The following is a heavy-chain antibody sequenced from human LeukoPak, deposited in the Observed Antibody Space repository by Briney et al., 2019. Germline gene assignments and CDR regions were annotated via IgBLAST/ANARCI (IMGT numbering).Heavy chain of an antibody. J-gene: IGHJ4*02. V-gene: IGHV1-3*01. CDR2: ISGGNGDT. D-gene: IGHD3-10*01. Sequence: ASVKVSCKASGYSFSSSTMHWVRQAPGQRLEWMGWISGGNGDTRYSQKFQGRVTITRDTSANTAYMELSSLRFEDTAVYYCASQTNNGEFGDYWGQGTLVPVSS. CDR1: GYSFSSST. CDR3: ASQTNNGEFGDY.